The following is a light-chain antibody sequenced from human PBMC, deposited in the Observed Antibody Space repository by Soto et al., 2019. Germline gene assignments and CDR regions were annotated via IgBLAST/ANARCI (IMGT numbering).Light chain of an antibody. J-gene: IGKJ3*01. V-gene: IGKV3-20*01. Sequence: EIVMTQSTGTLSFSPGERATLSCRASQSVSSTYLAWYQQKPGQAPRLLIYGASSRASGIPDRFSGSGSGTDFTLTISRLDPEDFAVYYCQQYGRSSLTFGPGTKVDIK. CDR1: QSVSSTY. CDR2: GAS. CDR3: QQYGRSSLT.